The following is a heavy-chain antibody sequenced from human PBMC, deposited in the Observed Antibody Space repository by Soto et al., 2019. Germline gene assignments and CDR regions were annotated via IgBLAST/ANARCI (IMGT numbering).Heavy chain of an antibody. CDR3: ARDWAAAGPFDY. CDR2: IIPIFGTT. J-gene: IGHJ4*02. V-gene: IGHV1-69*13. D-gene: IGHD6-13*01. CDR1: GGTFSNYA. Sequence: SVKVSCKASGGTFSNYAFSWVRQAPGQGLDWMGTIIPIFGTTNFAQKFQGRVTMTADESTTTVYMELSSLRSDDTAVYYCARDWAAAGPFDYWGQGTLVTVSS.